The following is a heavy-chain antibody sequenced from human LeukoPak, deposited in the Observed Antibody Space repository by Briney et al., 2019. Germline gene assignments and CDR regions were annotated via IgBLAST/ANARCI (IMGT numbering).Heavy chain of an antibody. CDR3: ARDDSSSWSQAPSFDY. CDR1: GGSISSSSHY. J-gene: IGHJ4*02. CDR2: MYYRGST. D-gene: IGHD6-13*01. V-gene: IGHV4-39*07. Sequence: SETLSLTCTVSGGSISSSSHYWGWIRQPPGKGLEWIGSMYYRGSTYHNPSLKSRVTISVDTSKNQFSLKLSSVTAADTAVYYCARDDSSSWSQAPSFDYWGQGTLVTVSS.